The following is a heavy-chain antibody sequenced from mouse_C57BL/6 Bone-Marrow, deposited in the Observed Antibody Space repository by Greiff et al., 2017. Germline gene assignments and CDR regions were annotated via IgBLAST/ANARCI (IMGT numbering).Heavy chain of an antibody. Sequence: VQLQQSGAELARPGASVKLSCTASGYTFTSYGISWVKQRTGQGLEWIGEIYPRSGNTYYNEKFKGQATLTADKSSSTAYMELRSLTSEDSAVYFCARDDYDGVYFDYWGQGTTLTVSS. CDR1: GYTFTSYG. V-gene: IGHV1-81*01. CDR2: IYPRSGNT. D-gene: IGHD2-4*01. CDR3: ARDDYDGVYFDY. J-gene: IGHJ2*01.